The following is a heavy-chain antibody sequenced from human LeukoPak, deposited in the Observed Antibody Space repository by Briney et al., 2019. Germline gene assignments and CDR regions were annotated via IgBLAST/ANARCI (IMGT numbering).Heavy chain of an antibody. V-gene: IGHV3-23*01. CDR1: GFTFSSYS. J-gene: IGHJ4*02. CDR2: ISGSGGST. Sequence: GGSLRLSCAASGFTFSSYSMNWVRQAPGKGLEWVSAISGSGGSTYYADSVKGRFTISRDNSKNTLYLQMNSLRAEDTAVYYCAKDRRGSYYYWGQGTLVTVSS. CDR3: AKDRRGSYYY. D-gene: IGHD1-26*01.